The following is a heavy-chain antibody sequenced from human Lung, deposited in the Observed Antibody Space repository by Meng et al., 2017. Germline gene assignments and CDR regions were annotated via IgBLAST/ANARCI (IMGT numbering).Heavy chain of an antibody. CDR1: WYIFTRYG. CDR3: ARAEEEYCSGGSCPNFDF. J-gene: IGHJ4*02. Sequence: QVQLVQSGGEVKKPGASVKGSCKASWYIFTRYGSTWVRPATGQGLEWMGWISGYNGNTNYAQKLQGRVTMTTDTSTSTAYMELRSLRSDDTAVYYCARAEEEYCSGGSCPNFDFWGQGTLVTVSS. CDR2: ISGYNGNT. D-gene: IGHD2-15*01. V-gene: IGHV1-18*01.